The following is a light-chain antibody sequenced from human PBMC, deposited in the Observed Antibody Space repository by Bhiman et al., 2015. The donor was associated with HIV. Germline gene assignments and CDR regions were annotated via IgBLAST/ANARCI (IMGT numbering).Light chain of an antibody. CDR3: QSYDSGLGLYL. J-gene: IGLJ1*01. V-gene: IGLV1-47*01. CDR1: SSNIGSNY. CDR2: RNN. Sequence: QSVLTQPPSASGTPGQRVTISCSGSSSNIGSNYVYWYQQLPGTTPKLLIYRNNQRPSGVPDRFSGSKSGTSASLAITGLQAEDEADYYCQSYDSGLGLYLFGGGTSVSVL.